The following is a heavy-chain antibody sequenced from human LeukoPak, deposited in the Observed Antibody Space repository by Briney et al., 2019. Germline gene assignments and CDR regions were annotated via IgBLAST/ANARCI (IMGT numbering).Heavy chain of an antibody. CDR3: ARVSDYYYDSSGYYQDYFDY. J-gene: IGHJ4*02. V-gene: IGHV4-38-2*01. D-gene: IGHD3-22*01. CDR1: GYSISSGYY. Sequence: PSETLSLTCAVSGYSISSGYYWGWIRHPPGKGLEWIGSIYHSGSTYYNPSLKSRVTISVDTSKNQFSLKLSSVTAADTAVYYCARVSDYYYDSSGYYQDYFDYWGQGTLVTVSS. CDR2: IYHSGST.